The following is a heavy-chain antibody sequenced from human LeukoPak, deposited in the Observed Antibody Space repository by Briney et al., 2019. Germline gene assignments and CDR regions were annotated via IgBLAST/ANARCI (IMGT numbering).Heavy chain of an antibody. CDR3: ARWLAFSSYGPYAFDI. D-gene: IGHD5-18*01. J-gene: IGHJ3*02. V-gene: IGHV1-2*02. Sequence: ASVSLSCKASGYTFSGYYIHWVPQAPGQGREWMGWISPNSGGTKYAQQFPGRVTMTRDTSISTAYMELIRLISEDTAVYYCARWLAFSSYGPYAFDIWGQGTMVTVSS. CDR1: GYTFSGYY. CDR2: ISPNSGGT.